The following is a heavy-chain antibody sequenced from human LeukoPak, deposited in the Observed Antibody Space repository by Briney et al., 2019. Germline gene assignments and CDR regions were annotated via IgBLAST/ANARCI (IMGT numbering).Heavy chain of an antibody. V-gene: IGHV1-8*02. D-gene: IGHD4-23*01. CDR1: GYTFTSYD. Sequence: ASVKVSCKASGYTFTSYDINWVRQATGQGLEWMGWMNPNSGNTGYAQKFQGRVTMTRDTSISTAYMELSRLRSDDTAVYYCATDYGGNSDLAPFDYWGQGTLVTVSS. CDR3: ATDYGGNSDLAPFDY. CDR2: MNPNSGNT. J-gene: IGHJ4*02.